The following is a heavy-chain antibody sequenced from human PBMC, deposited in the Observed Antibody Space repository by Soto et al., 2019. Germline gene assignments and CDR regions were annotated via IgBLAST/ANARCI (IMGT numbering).Heavy chain of an antibody. CDR3: ARICSGYNSH. D-gene: IGHD6-25*01. J-gene: IGHJ4*02. V-gene: IGHV4-61*08. CDR1: GGSISSGGYY. CDR2: INHSGST. Sequence: PSETLSLTCTVSGGSISSGGYYWSWIRQPPGKGLEWIGEINHSGSTNYNPSLRSRVTISVDRSKNQFSLKLSSVTAADTAVYYCARICSGYNSHWGQGTLVTVSS.